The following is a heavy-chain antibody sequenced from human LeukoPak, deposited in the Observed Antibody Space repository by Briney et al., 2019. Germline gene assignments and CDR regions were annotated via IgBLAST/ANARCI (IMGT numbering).Heavy chain of an antibody. CDR3: ARDRSYGSFDF. V-gene: IGHV3-20*01. D-gene: IGHD5-18*01. CDR2: INWNGGST. J-gene: IGHJ4*02. Sequence: PGGPLRLSCAASGFTFDDHGMNWVRQAPGKGLEWVSGINWNGGSTFYADSVKGRFTISRDNAKNALYLQMNSLTAEDTALYHCARDRSYGSFDFWGQGTLVTVSS. CDR1: GFTFDDHG.